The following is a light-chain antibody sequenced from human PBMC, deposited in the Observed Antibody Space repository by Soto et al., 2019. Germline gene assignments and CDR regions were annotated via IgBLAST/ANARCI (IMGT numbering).Light chain of an antibody. J-gene: IGKJ1*01. Sequence: DIQMTQSPSSLSASVGDRVTITCRASESIASYLNWYQQKPGKPPKLLIYLTSSLQSGVPSRFSGSVSATDFSLTISSLQPEDFATYYCQQSFGSPLTFGQGTKVAIK. CDR1: ESIASY. CDR2: LTS. V-gene: IGKV1-39*01. CDR3: QQSFGSPLT.